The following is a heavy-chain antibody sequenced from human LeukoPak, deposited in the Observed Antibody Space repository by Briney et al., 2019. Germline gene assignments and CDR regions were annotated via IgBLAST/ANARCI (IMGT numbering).Heavy chain of an antibody. V-gene: IGHV3-30*14. J-gene: IGHJ4*02. CDR3: ARGHYDSSGYYIGPFDY. CDR1: GFTFSSYA. CDR2: ISYDGSNK. Sequence: GALRLSCAASGFTFSSYAMHWVRQAPGKGLEWVAVISYDGSNKYYADSVKGRFTISRDNSKNTLYLQMNSLRAEDTAVYYCARGHYDSSGYYIGPFDYWGQGTLVTVFS. D-gene: IGHD3-22*01.